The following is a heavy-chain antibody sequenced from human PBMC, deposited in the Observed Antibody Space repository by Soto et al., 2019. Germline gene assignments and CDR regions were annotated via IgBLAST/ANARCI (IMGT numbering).Heavy chain of an antibody. J-gene: IGHJ6*02. CDR3: ARYNGDISSWYRFEYYYGMDF. D-gene: IGHD6-13*01. CDR1: GYSFTSYW. V-gene: IGHV5-51*01. CDR2: IYPGDSDT. Sequence: GESLKISCKGSGYSFTSYWIGWVRQMPGKGLEWMGIIYPGDSDTRYSPSFQGQVTISADKSISTAYLQWSSLKASDTAMYYCARYNGDISSWYRFEYYYGMDFCGQGTTVIV.